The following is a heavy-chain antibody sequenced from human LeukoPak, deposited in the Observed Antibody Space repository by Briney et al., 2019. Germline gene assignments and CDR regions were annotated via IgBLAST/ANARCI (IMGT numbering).Heavy chain of an antibody. V-gene: IGHV4-39*07. Sequence: SETLSLTCTVSGGSISSYYWGWIRQPPGKGLEWIGSIYYSGSTYYNPSLKSRVTISVDTSKNQFSLKLSSVTAADTAVYYCSGGNSGGVDPWGQGTLVTVSS. CDR2: IYYSGST. J-gene: IGHJ5*02. CDR1: GGSISSYY. D-gene: IGHD4-23*01. CDR3: SGGNSGGVDP.